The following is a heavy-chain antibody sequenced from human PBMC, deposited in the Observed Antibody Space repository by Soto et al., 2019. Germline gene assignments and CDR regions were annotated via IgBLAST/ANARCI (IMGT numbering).Heavy chain of an antibody. V-gene: IGHV1-18*01. Sequence: ASVKVSCKASGYTFTSYGISWVRQAPGQGLEWMGWISAYNGNTNYAQKLQGRVTMTTDTSTSTAYMELRSLRSDDTAVYYCARAPEWIQLWSVGVYSFDYWGQGTLVTVS. D-gene: IGHD5-18*01. CDR2: ISAYNGNT. J-gene: IGHJ4*02. CDR3: ARAPEWIQLWSVGVYSFDY. CDR1: GYTFTSYG.